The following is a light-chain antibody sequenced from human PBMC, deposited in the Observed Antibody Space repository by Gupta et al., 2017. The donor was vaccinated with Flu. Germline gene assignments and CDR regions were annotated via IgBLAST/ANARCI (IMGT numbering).Light chain of an antibody. CDR2: ARS. V-gene: IGKV1-39*01. CDR1: QSNSCS. J-gene: IGKJ1*01. Sequence: PSSLSGSVRDQGTLPCRANQSNSCSVNLVQPETGKAPKLLVLARSSLQSGVPSRFSGSGSGTDFTLTISNLQPDDFATYYCQQSNSNPRTFGQGTTVEIK. CDR3: QQSNSNPRT.